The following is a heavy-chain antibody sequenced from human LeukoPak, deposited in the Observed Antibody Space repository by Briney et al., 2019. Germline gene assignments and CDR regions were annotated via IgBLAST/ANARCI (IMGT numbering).Heavy chain of an antibody. D-gene: IGHD2-2*01. Sequence: GGSLRLSCAASGFTFNDYAIHWVRQAPGKGLEWVSGISWNRAYIGYADSVKGRFTISRDSAKNSLYLQMNSLRAEDTAVYYCASSKGYCSSTSCPDYWGQGTLVTVSS. J-gene: IGHJ4*02. CDR2: ISWNRAYI. V-gene: IGHV3-9*01. CDR3: ASSKGYCSSTSCPDY. CDR1: GFTFNDYA.